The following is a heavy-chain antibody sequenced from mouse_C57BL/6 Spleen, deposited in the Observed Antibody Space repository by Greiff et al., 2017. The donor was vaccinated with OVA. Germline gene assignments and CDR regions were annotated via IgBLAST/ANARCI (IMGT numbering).Heavy chain of an antibody. V-gene: IGHV14-3*01. D-gene: IGHD2-1*01. J-gene: IGHJ4*01. CDR3: ARRDGNLRMDY. CDR2: IDPANGNT. Sequence: VQLQQSVAELVRPGASVKLSCTASGFNIKNTYMPWVKQRPEPGLEWIGRIDPANGNTKYAPKFQGKATITADTSSNTAYLQLSSLTSEDTAIYYCARRDGNLRMDYWGQGTSVTVSS. CDR1: GFNIKNTY.